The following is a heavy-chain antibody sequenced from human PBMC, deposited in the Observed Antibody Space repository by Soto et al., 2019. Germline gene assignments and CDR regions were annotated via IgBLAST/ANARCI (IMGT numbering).Heavy chain of an antibody. CDR1: GFTFSSYA. J-gene: IGHJ4*02. CDR3: AKAQHYDSSGYAH. D-gene: IGHD3-22*01. Sequence: LRLSCAASGFTFSSYAMSWVRQAPGKGLEWVSAISGSGGSTYYADSVKGRFTISRDNSKNTLYLQMNSLRAEDTAVYYCAKAQHYDSSGYAHWGQGTLVTVSS. CDR2: ISGSGGST. V-gene: IGHV3-23*01.